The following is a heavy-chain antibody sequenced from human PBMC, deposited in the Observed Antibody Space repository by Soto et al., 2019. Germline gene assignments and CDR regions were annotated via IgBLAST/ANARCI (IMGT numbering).Heavy chain of an antibody. J-gene: IGHJ3*02. CDR1: GDSVSSNSAA. CDR2: TYYRSKWYN. D-gene: IGHD6-6*01. Sequence: SQTLSLTCVISGDSVSSNSAAWNWIRQSPSRGLEWLGRTYYRSKWYNDYAVSVKSRITINPDTSKNQFSLQLNSVTPEDTAVYYCARGKSGYSSSSRAFDIWGQGTMVTVSS. V-gene: IGHV6-1*01. CDR3: ARGKSGYSSSSRAFDI.